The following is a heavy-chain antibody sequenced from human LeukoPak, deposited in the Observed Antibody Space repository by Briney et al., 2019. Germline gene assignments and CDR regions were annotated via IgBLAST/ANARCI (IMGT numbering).Heavy chain of an antibody. CDR3: AKGSVGNADFAS. CDR2: IIVSGAT. Sequence: GGSLRLSCAASGFTFSSFSMTWVRQAPGKGLEWVSSIIVSGATYYADSVKGRFTISRDSFRGMLFLQMDSLRVEGTAVYFCAKGSVGNADFASWGQGALATVSS. CDR1: GFTFSSFS. D-gene: IGHD6-25*01. J-gene: IGHJ4*02. V-gene: IGHV3-23*01.